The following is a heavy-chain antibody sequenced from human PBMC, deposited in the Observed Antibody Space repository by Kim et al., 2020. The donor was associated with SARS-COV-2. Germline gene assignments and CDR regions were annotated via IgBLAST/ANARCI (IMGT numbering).Heavy chain of an antibody. V-gene: IGHV5-51*01. D-gene: IGHD3-10*01. CDR2: IYPGDSDT. CDR1: GYSFTSYW. CDR3: ARGRAELWFGVLFARWLVP. J-gene: IGHJ5*02. Sequence: GESLKISCKGSGYSFTSYWIGWVRQMPGKGLEWMGIIYPGDSDTRYSPSFQGPVTISADKSISTAYLQRSSLKASDTAMYYCARGRAELWFGVLFARWLVPCGQGTLVAVSS.